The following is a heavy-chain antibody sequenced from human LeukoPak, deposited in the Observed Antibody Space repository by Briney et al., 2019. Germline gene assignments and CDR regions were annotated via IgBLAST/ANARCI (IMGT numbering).Heavy chain of an antibody. Sequence: ASVKVSCKASGYTFTSYGINWVRQATGQGLEWMGWMNPNSGNTGYAQKFQGRVTMTRNTSISTAYMELSSLRSEDTAVYYCARGPDGDYAFDIWGQGTMVTVSS. CDR1: GYTFTSYG. V-gene: IGHV1-8*02. CDR2: MNPNSGNT. D-gene: IGHD4-17*01. J-gene: IGHJ3*02. CDR3: ARGPDGDYAFDI.